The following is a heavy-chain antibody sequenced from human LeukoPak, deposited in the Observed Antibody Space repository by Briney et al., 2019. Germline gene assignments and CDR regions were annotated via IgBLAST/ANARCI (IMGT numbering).Heavy chain of an antibody. J-gene: IGHJ6*02. D-gene: IGHD5/OR15-5a*01. CDR2: IYHSGST. V-gene: IGHV4-30-2*01. CDR1: GGSISSGGYS. CDR3: ARVAIYLYYYGMDV. Sequence: PSQTLSLTCAVSGGSISSGGYSWSWIRQPPGKGLEWIGYIYHSGSTYCNPSLKSRVTISVDRSKNQFSLKLSSVTAADTAVYYCARVAIYLYYYGMDVWGQGTTVTVSS.